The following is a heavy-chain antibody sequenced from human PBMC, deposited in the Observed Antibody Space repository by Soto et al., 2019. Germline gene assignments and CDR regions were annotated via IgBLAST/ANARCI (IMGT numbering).Heavy chain of an antibody. CDR2: IYYSGST. J-gene: IGHJ6*03. D-gene: IGHD3-3*01. CDR3: ARQGYDFWSGYHRVYYCYYMDV. CDR1: GGSISSYY. Sequence: SETLSLTCTVSGGSISSYYWSWIRQPPGKGLERIRYIYYSGSTNYNPSLKSQVTISVDTSKNQFSLKLSSVTAADTAVYYCARQGYDFWSGYHRVYYCYYMDVWGKGTTVTVSS. V-gene: IGHV4-59*08.